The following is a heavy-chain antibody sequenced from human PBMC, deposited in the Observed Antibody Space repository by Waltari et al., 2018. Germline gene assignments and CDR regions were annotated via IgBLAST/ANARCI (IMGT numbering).Heavy chain of an antibody. V-gene: IGHV1-3*01. Sequence: QVQLVQSGAEVKKPGASVKVSCKASGYTFTSYAMHWVRQAPGQRLEWMGWINAGNGNTKYSQKFQGRVTITRDTSASTAYMELSSLRSEDTAVYYCARDGGSTIFVRGPYGMDVWGQGTTVTVSS. CDR1: GYTFTSYA. J-gene: IGHJ6*02. CDR3: ARDGGSTIFVRGPYGMDV. D-gene: IGHD3-3*01. CDR2: INAGNGNT.